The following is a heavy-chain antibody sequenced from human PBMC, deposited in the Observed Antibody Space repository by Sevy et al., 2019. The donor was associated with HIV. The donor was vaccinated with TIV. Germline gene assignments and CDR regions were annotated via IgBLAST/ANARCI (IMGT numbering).Heavy chain of an antibody. CDR2: ISTDGNIK. J-gene: IGHJ4*02. CDR3: ASHYYDSTGYYYPLDC. V-gene: IGHV3-30*04. CDR1: GFSFSNYA. D-gene: IGHD3-22*01. Sequence: GGSLRLSCTASGFSFSNYAMYWVRQAPGEGLEWVAVISTDGNIKDYADSVKGRFTISRDNFKNTLYLQMNSLRAEDSAVYYCASHYYDSTGYYYPLDCWGLGTLVTVSS.